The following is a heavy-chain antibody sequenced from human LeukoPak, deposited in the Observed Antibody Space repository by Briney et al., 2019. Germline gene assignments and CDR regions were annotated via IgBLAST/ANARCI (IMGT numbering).Heavy chain of an antibody. CDR3: ARDHGAPLDY. CDR2: ISSSSTI. D-gene: IGHD3-10*01. J-gene: IGHJ4*02. CDR1: GFTFSSYS. Sequence: GGSLRLSCAASGFTFSSYSMNWVRQAPGKGLEWVSYISSSSTIYYADSVKGRFTISRDNAKNSLYLQMNSLRAEDTAVYYCARDHGAPLDYWGQGTLVTVSS. V-gene: IGHV3-48*01.